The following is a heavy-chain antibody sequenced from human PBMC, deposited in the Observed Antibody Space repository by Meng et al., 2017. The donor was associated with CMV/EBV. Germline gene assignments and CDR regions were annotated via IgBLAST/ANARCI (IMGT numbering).Heavy chain of an antibody. V-gene: IGHV1-45*02. Sequence: SVKVSCKASGYTFTYRYLHLVRQAPGQALEWMGWITPFNGNTNYAQKFQDRVTITRDRSMSTAYMELSSLRSEDTAMYYCAILDDILTGYEDWFDPWGQGTLVTVSS. CDR2: ITPFNGNT. J-gene: IGHJ5*02. D-gene: IGHD3-9*01. CDR1: GYTFTYRY. CDR3: AILDDILTGYEDWFDP.